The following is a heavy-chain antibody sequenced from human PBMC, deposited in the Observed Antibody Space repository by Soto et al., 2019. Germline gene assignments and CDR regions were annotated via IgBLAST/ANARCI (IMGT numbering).Heavy chain of an antibody. CDR1: GGTFSSYT. CDR3: ARDTGYTMVRGVQGNYYYMDV. J-gene: IGHJ6*03. D-gene: IGHD3-10*01. V-gene: IGHV1-69*04. Sequence: ASVKVSCKASGGTFSSYTISWVRQAPGQGLEWMGRIIPILGIANYAQKFQGRVTITADKSTSTAYMELSSLRSEDTAVYYCARDTGYTMVRGVQGNYYYMDVWGKGTTVTVSS. CDR2: IIPILGIA.